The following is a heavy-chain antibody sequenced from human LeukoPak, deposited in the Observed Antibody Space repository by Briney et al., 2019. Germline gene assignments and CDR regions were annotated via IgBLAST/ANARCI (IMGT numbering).Heavy chain of an antibody. Sequence: PRASVKLSCKVSGYTRTVLSIHWVRQAPRQGLEWMGGSDPADGERVYAQRFQGRVTMTEDTTADTAYMELSSLRSEDTAVYYCVLVWFGELFTWFDPWGQGTLVTVSS. V-gene: IGHV1-24*01. CDR2: SDPADGER. CDR1: GYTRTVLS. J-gene: IGHJ5*02. CDR3: VLVWFGELFTWFDP. D-gene: IGHD3-10*01.